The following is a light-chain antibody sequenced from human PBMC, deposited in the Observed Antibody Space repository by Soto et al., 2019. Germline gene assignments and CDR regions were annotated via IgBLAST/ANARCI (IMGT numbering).Light chain of an antibody. Sequence: QSALTQPASVSGSPGQSITISCTGTSSDVGGYNHVSWYQHHPGKAPKLMIYEVSNRPSGVSNRFSGSKSGYTASLTISGLQAEDEAEYYCNSHTSSGFRVFGTGTKVTVL. CDR1: SSDVGGYNH. CDR3: NSHTSSGFRV. J-gene: IGLJ1*01. V-gene: IGLV2-14*01. CDR2: EVS.